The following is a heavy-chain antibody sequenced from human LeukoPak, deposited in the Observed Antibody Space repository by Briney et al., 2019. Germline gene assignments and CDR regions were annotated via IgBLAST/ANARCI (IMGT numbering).Heavy chain of an antibody. J-gene: IGHJ4*02. CDR1: GYTLTELS. CDR3: ARDWNYEYYYDSSGYYSDY. CDR2: FDPEDGET. Sequence: ASVKVSCKVSGYTLTELSMHWVRQAPGKGLEWMGGFDPEDGETIYAQKFQGRVTMTEDTSTDTAYMELSSLRSEDTAVYYCARDWNYEYYYDSSGYYSDYWGQGTLVTVSS. D-gene: IGHD3-22*01. V-gene: IGHV1-24*01.